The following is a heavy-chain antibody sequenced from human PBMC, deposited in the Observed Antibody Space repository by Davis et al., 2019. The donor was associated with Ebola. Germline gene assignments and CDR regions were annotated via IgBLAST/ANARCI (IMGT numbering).Heavy chain of an antibody. J-gene: IGHJ3*02. CDR2: IKQDGSEK. D-gene: IGHD1-14*01. V-gene: IGHV3-7*01. CDR3: ARDRIGGDAFDI. CDR1: GFTFSSYW. Sequence: GESLKISCAASGFTFSSYWMSWVRQAPGKGLEWVANIKQDGSEKYYVDSVKGRFTISRDNAKNSLYLQMNSLRAEDTAVYYCARDRIGGDAFDILGQGTMVTVSS.